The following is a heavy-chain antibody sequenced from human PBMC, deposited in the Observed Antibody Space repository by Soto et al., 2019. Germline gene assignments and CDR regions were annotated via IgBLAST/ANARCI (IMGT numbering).Heavy chain of an antibody. J-gene: IGHJ6*02. CDR1: GFTFDDYA. Sequence: EVQLVESGGGLVQPGRSLRLSCAASGFTFDDYAMHWVRQAPGKGLEWVSGISWNSGSIGYADSVKGRFTTSRDNAKNSLYLQMNSLRAEDTALYYCAKDRTSGYCISTSCYGMDVWGQGTTVTVSS. CDR2: ISWNSGSI. V-gene: IGHV3-9*01. CDR3: AKDRTSGYCISTSCYGMDV. D-gene: IGHD2-2*01.